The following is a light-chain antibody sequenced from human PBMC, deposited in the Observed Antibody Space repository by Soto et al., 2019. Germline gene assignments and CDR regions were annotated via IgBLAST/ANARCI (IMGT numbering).Light chain of an antibody. CDR1: QSVSTK. Sequence: EVVMTQSPATLSVSPGERATLSCWASQSVSTKFAWYQQKPGQAPRLLIYGATTRATGIPARFSGSGSGTEFTLTISSLQSEDSVVYYCQQYNDWPRTVGQGTKVDSK. V-gene: IGKV3-15*01. CDR3: QQYNDWPRT. J-gene: IGKJ1*01. CDR2: GAT.